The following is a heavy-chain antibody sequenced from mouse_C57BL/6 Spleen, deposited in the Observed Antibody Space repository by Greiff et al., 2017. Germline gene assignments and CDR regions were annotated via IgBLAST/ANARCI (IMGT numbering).Heavy chain of an antibody. Sequence: EVKLQESGPGLVKPSQSLSLTCSVTGYSITSGYYWNWIRQFPGNKLEWMGYISYDGSNNYNPSLKNRISITRDTSKNQFFLKLNSVTTEDTATYYCARDRIYYYGSSYDWYFDVGGTGTTVTVAS. D-gene: IGHD1-1*01. CDR1: GYSITSGYY. CDR2: ISYDGSN. V-gene: IGHV3-6*01. J-gene: IGHJ1*03. CDR3: ARDRIYYYGSSYDWYFDV.